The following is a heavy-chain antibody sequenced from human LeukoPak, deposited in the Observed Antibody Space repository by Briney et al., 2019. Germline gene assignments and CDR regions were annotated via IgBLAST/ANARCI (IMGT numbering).Heavy chain of an antibody. CDR1: GYTFTGYY. J-gene: IGHJ3*01. CDR2: MRWNNPSSGGT. Sequence: ASVKVSCKTSGYTFTGYYMHWVRQAPGQGLEWMGWMRWNNPSSGGTNYAQRVQGRVTMTTDTSTNTAYMELRSLRSDDTAVYYCRAGTGGGFDFWGQGTMVTVSS. CDR3: RAGTGGGFDF. D-gene: IGHD4-23*01. V-gene: IGHV1-2*02.